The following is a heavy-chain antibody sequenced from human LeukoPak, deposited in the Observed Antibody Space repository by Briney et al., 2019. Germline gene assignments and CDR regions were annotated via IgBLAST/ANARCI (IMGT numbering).Heavy chain of an antibody. D-gene: IGHD4/OR15-4a*01. CDR1: GGTFSSYA. V-gene: IGHV1-69*05. CDR2: IIPIFGRA. J-gene: IGHJ4*02. Sequence: ASVKVSCKASGGTFSSYAISWVRQAPGQGLEWMGRIIPIFGRANYAQKLQGRVTITTDESTSTAYMELSSLRSEDTAVYYCARMVRAHSFDFWGPGTLVTVS. CDR3: ARMVRAHSFDF.